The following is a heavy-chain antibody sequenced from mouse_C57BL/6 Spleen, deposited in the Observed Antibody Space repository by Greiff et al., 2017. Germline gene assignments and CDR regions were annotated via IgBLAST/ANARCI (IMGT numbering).Heavy chain of an antibody. J-gene: IGHJ4*01. D-gene: IGHD3-3*01. CDR3: ARSGHDAMDD. Sequence: VQLQQSGPELVKPGASVKISCKASGYAFSSSWMNWVKQRPGKGLEWIGRISPGDGDTNYNGKFKGKATLTVDKSSSTAYMQLSSLTSEDSAVYVCARSGHDAMDDWGQGTSVTVSS. CDR1: GYAFSSSW. V-gene: IGHV1-82*01. CDR2: ISPGDGDT.